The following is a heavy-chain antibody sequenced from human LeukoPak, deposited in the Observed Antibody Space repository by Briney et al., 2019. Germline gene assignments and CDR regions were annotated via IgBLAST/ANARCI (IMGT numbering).Heavy chain of an antibody. CDR1: GFTFSSYW. CDR3: AIAVAGTPFDY. V-gene: IGHV3-74*01. D-gene: IGHD6-19*01. CDR2: INSDGSST. J-gene: IGHJ4*02. Sequence: GGSLRLSCAASGFTFSSYWMHWVRHAPGKGLVWVSRINSDGSSTSYADSVKGRFTISRDNSKNTLYLQMNSLRAEDTAVYYCAIAVAGTPFDYWGQGTLVTVSS.